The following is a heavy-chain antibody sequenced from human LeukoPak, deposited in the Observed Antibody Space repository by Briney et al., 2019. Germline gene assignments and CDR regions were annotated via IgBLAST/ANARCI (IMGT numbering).Heavy chain of an antibody. CDR3: ARVSTVTERY. CDR1: GFNFNVYA. Sequence: GGSLRLSCVGSGFNFNVYAMSWARQAPGKGLEWVSVISYTGTTTYYGDSVRGRFSLSRDNARNSLYLQMNGLRVEDTAMYYCARVSTVTERYWGQGTLVTVSS. J-gene: IGHJ4*02. D-gene: IGHD2-21*02. V-gene: IGHV3-23*01. CDR2: ISYTGTTT.